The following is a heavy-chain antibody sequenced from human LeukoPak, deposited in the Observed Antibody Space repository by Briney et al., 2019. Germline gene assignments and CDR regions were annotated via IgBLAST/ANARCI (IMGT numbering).Heavy chain of an antibody. Sequence: SETLSLTRAVYGGSLSGYDWSWIRQPPGKGLEWIGEINHSRTTNYNPSLKSRVIISVDTSKNQFSLKLSSVTAADTAVYYCASSVCSSTSCIDYWGQGTLVTVSS. V-gene: IGHV4-34*01. CDR3: ASSVCSSTSCIDY. CDR1: GGSLSGYD. CDR2: INHSRTT. D-gene: IGHD2-2*01. J-gene: IGHJ4*02.